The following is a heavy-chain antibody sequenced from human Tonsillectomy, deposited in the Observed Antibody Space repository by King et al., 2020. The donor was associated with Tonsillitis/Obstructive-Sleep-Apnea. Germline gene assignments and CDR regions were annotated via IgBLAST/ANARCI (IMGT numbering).Heavy chain of an antibody. CDR2: ISAYNGNT. D-gene: IGHD4-23*01. J-gene: IGHJ5*02. Sequence: VQLVESGAEVKRPGASVKVSCRASAYTFTSYGISWVRQAPGQGLEWIGWISAYNGNTNYAQKLQGRVTMTTDTSTSTAYMELRSLRSDDTAVYFCAGDLEGDYGGRYRFEPWGEGTLVTVSA. CDR3: AGDLEGDYGGRYRFEP. V-gene: IGHV1-18*01. CDR1: AYTFTSYG.